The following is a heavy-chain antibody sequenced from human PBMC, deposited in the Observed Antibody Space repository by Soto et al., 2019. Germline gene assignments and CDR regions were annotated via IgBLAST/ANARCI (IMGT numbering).Heavy chain of an antibody. Sequence: ASVKVSCKASGYTFTSYYMHWVRQAPGQGFEWMGIINPSGGSTSYAQKFQGRVTMTRDTSTSTVYMELSSLRSEDTAVYYCARDHGIRRQLGHYYYGMDVWGQGTTVTVSS. V-gene: IGHV1-46*01. CDR2: INPSGGST. J-gene: IGHJ6*02. CDR1: GYTFTSYY. CDR3: ARDHGIRRQLGHYYYGMDV. D-gene: IGHD6-13*01.